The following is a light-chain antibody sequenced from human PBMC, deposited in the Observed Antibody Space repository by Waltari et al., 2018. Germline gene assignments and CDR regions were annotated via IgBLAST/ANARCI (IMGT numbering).Light chain of an antibody. CDR3: AAWDDSLNGPV. V-gene: IGLV1-44*01. Sequence: QSVLTQPPSASGTPWQRVTIPCSGSTPNIGSKAANWYPRPPGTAPKLLIHTNHPRPSGVPDRFSGSKSGTSASLAISGLQSEDEADYYCAAWDDSLNGPVFGGGTKLTVL. CDR1: TPNIGSKA. J-gene: IGLJ2*01. CDR2: TNH.